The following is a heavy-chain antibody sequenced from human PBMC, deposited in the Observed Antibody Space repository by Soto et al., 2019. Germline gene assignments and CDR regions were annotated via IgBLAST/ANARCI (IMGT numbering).Heavy chain of an antibody. CDR3: ARANLGYQYAFEI. CDR2: IYYSGST. D-gene: IGHD2-2*01. CDR1: GGSISSYY. V-gene: IGHV4-59*01. Sequence: SETLSLTCTVSGGSISSYYWSWIRQPPGKGLEWIGYIYYSGSTNYNPSLKSRVTISVDTSKNQFSLKLSSVTAADTAVYYCARANLGYQYAFEIWGQGKMVTVSS. J-gene: IGHJ3*02.